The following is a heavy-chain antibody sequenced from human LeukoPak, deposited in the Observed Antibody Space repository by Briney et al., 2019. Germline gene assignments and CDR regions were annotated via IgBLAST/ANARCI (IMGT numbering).Heavy chain of an antibody. CDR1: GFTFSSYE. Sequence: GGSLRLSCAASGFTFSSYEMNWVRQAPGKGLEWVSSIDSSGGYMFYADSVKGRFIISRDNAKDSLYLQMNSLGVEDTAVYYCLRGDRRDYWGQGTLVTVSS. V-gene: IGHV3-21*06. CDR2: IDSSGGYM. CDR3: LRGDRRDY. J-gene: IGHJ4*02.